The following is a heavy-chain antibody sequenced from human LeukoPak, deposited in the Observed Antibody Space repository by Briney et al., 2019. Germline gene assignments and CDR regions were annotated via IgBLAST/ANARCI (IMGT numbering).Heavy chain of an antibody. J-gene: IGHJ4*02. CDR3: AREVYYDSSGSEGSFDY. D-gene: IGHD3-22*01. CDR2: IYYSGST. CDR1: GGSISRYY. V-gene: IGHV4-59*01. Sequence: SETLSLTCTVSGGSISRYYSSCIRQPPRKGLECIGYIYYSGSTNYNPSLKSRVTISVDTSKNQFSLKLSSVTAADTAVYYCAREVYYDSSGSEGSFDYWGQGTLVTVSS.